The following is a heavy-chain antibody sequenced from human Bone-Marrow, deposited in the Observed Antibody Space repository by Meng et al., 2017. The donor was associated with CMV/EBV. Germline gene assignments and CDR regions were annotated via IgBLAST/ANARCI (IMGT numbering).Heavy chain of an antibody. CDR3: ARLVIVPAAILTWGYGMDV. D-gene: IGHD2-2*01. J-gene: IGHJ6*01. Sequence: ASVKVSCKASGYTFTSYGISWVRQAPGQGLEWMGWISAYNGNTNYAQKLQGRVTMTTDTSTSTAYMELRSLRSDDTAVYYCARLVIVPAAILTWGYGMDVWGQGTTVTVSS. CDR1: GYTFTSYG. CDR2: ISAYNGNT. V-gene: IGHV1-18*01.